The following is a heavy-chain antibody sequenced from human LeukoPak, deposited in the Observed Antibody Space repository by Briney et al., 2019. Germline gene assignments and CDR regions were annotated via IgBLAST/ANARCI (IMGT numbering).Heavy chain of an antibody. J-gene: IGHJ6*02. V-gene: IGHV4-59*08. D-gene: IGHD1-26*01. Sequence: SETLSLTCTVSGGSISSYYWSWVRQPPGKGLEWIGYIYCSGSSTNYNPSLKSRVTISVDRSKNQFSLKLSSVTAADTAVYYCARQGHKLTLVDYYGMDVWGQGTTVTVSS. CDR2: IYCSGSST. CDR1: GGSISSYY. CDR3: ARQGHKLTLVDYYGMDV.